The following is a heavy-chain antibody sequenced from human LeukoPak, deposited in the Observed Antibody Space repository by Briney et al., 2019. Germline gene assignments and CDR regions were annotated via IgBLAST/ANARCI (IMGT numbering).Heavy chain of an antibody. V-gene: IGHV4-4*07. CDR2: IYTSGST. Sequence: SETLSLTCTVSGGSISSYYWSWIRQPAGKGLEWIGRIYTSGSTNYNPSLKSRVTMSVDTSKNQFSLKLSSVTAADTAVYYCARGDYYDSSGPNFDYWGQGTLVTVSS. CDR1: GGSISSYY. D-gene: IGHD3-22*01. J-gene: IGHJ4*02. CDR3: ARGDYYDSSGPNFDY.